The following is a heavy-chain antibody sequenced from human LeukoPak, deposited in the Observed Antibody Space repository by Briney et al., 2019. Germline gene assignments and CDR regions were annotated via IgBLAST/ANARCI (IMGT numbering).Heavy chain of an antibody. D-gene: IGHD3-3*01. CDR2: IYYSGST. CDR1: GGSISSSSYY. CDR3: ARTIFGVVIKPSIAFDI. Sequence: SETLSLTCTVSGGSISSSSYYWGWIRQPPGKGLEWIGSIYYSGSTYYNPSLKSRVTISVDTSKNQFSLKLSSVTAADTAVYYCARTIFGVVIKPSIAFDIWAKGQWSPSLQ. V-gene: IGHV4-39*01. J-gene: IGHJ3*02.